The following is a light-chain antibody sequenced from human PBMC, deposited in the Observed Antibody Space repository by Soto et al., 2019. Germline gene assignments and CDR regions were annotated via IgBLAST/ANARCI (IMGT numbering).Light chain of an antibody. J-gene: IGLJ2*01. V-gene: IGLV1-44*01. CDR1: NSNIGDNT. Sequence: QSVLTQPPSASGTPWQRITISCSGSNSNIGDNTVNWFQQLPGMAPRLLISTNNQRPSGVPDRFSASKSGTSGSLAISGLQSEDEADYYCASWDDRLNGVVFGGGTKLTVL. CDR3: ASWDDRLNGVV. CDR2: TNN.